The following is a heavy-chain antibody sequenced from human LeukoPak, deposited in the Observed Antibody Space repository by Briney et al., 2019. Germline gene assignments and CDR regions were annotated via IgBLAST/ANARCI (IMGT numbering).Heavy chain of an antibody. V-gene: IGHV1-69*05. CDR2: IIPIFGTA. CDR3: ARDPRAWSGDILTGSDAFDI. CDR1: GGTFSSYA. Sequence: GSSVKVSCKASGGTFSSYAISWVRQAPGQGLEWMGGIIPIFGTANYAQKFQGRVTITTDESTSTAYMELSSLRSEDTAVYYCARDPRAWSGDILTGSDAFDIWGQGTMVTVSS. D-gene: IGHD3-9*01. J-gene: IGHJ3*02.